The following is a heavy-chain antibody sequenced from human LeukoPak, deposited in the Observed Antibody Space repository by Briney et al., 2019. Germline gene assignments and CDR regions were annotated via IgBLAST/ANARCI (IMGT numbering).Heavy chain of an antibody. J-gene: IGHJ4*02. D-gene: IGHD1-26*01. V-gene: IGHV3-53*01. CDR3: AKGFHSGSFNELDY. CDR2: IYRGGDT. Sequence: GGSLRLSCVISGITVSTNYMSWVRQAPGKGLEWISVIYRGGDTYYADSVKGRFTISRDTANNTLFLQLTGLRAEDTAVYHCAKGFHSGSFNELDYWGQGTLVTVSS. CDR1: GITVSTNY.